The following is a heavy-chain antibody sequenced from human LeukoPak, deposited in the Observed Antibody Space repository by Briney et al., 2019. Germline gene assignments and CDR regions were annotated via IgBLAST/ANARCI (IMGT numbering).Heavy chain of an antibody. CDR3: AKDYLGCSSTSCYNP. CDR2: ITGSGGST. CDR1: GFTFSSYA. Sequence: PGGSLRLSCAASGFTFSSYAMSWVRQAPGKGLEWVSSITGSGGSTYYADSVKGRFTISRDNSKNTLYLQMNSLRAEDTAVYYCAKDYLGCSSTSCYNPWGQGTLVTVSS. J-gene: IGHJ5*02. V-gene: IGHV3-23*01. D-gene: IGHD2-2*01.